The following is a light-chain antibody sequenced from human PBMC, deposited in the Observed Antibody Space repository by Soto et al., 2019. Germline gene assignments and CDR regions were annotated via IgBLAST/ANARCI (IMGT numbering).Light chain of an antibody. V-gene: IGLV2-14*01. CDR2: EVN. Sequence: QSVLTQPASVSGSPGQSITISCTGTSSDIGAYNYVSWYQQHPGKAPKLMICEVNNRPSGVSNRFSGSKSGNTASLTISGLQAEDEADYYCSSYTTNNTPVIFGGGTKVTVL. CDR1: SSDIGAYNY. CDR3: SSYTTNNTPVI. J-gene: IGLJ2*01.